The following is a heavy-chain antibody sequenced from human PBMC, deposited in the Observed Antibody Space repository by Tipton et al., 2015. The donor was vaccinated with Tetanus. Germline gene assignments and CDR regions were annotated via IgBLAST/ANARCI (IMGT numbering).Heavy chain of an antibody. D-gene: IGHD5-24*01. CDR2: INHSGST. V-gene: IGHV4-34*01. J-gene: IGHJ4*02. CDR3: ARGPPRLQFSY. CDR1: GFTFSDHY. Sequence: LRLSCAVSGFTFSDHYMDWVRQGPGKGLEWIGEINHSGSTNYSPSLKSRVTISVDTSKNQFSLRLSSVTAADTAVYYCARGPPRLQFSYWGQGTLVTVSS.